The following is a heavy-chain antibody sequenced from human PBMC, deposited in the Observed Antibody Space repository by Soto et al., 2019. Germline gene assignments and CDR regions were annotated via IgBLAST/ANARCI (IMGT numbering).Heavy chain of an antibody. V-gene: IGHV1-69*02. CDR2: IIPILGIA. Sequence: QVQLVQSGAEVKKPGSSVKVSCKASGGTFSSYTISWVRQAPGQGLEWMGRIIPILGIANYAQKFQGRVTITADKSTSTAYMELSSLRSEDAAVYYCVIVGDSGYWGQGTLVTVSS. CDR3: VIVGDSGY. D-gene: IGHD1-26*01. CDR1: GGTFSSYT. J-gene: IGHJ4*02.